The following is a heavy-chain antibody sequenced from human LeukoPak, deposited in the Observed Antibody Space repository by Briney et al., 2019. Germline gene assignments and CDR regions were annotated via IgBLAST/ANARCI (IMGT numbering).Heavy chain of an antibody. CDR1: GGSISSYY. V-gene: IGHV4-59*08. J-gene: IGHJ4*02. CDR2: IYYSGST. CDR3: ARRWGESRLAFDY. Sequence: PSETLSLTCTVSGGSISSYYWSWIRQPPGKGLEWIGYIYYSGSTNYNPSLKSRVTISVDTSKNQFSLKLSSVTAADTAVYYCARRWGESRLAFDYWGQGTLVTVSS. D-gene: IGHD3-16*01.